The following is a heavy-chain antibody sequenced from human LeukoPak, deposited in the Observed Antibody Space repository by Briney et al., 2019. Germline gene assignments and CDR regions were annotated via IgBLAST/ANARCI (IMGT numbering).Heavy chain of an antibody. Sequence: ASVKVSCKASGYTFTGYYMHWVRQAPGQGLEWMGWINPNSGGTNYAQKFQGRVTMTKDTSISTAYMELSRLRSDDTAVYYCARGVQLWFKVDYWGQGTLVTVSS. CDR2: INPNSGGT. J-gene: IGHJ4*02. CDR1: GYTFTGYY. D-gene: IGHD5-18*01. V-gene: IGHV1-2*02. CDR3: ARGVQLWFKVDY.